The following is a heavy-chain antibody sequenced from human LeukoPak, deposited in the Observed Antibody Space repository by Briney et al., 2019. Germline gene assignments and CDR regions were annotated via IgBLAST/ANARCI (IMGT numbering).Heavy chain of an antibody. Sequence: ASVKVSCKASGYTFTSYDINWVRQATGQGLEWMGWMNPNSGNTGYAQKFQGRVTMTRNTSISTAYMELSSLRSEDTAVYYCARGPSEDIVATILAGWFDPWGQGTLVTVSS. CDR2: MNPNSGNT. V-gene: IGHV1-8*01. CDR1: GYTFTSYD. D-gene: IGHD5-12*01. CDR3: ARGPSEDIVATILAGWFDP. J-gene: IGHJ5*02.